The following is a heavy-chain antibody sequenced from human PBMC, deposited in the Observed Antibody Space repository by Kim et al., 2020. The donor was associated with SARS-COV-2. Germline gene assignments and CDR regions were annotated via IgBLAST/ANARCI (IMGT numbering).Heavy chain of an antibody. J-gene: IGHJ5*02. Sequence: SETLSLTCTVSGGSINSGAYCWTWIRQHPGKGLEWIGSVCYSRSTYYNPSLKSRVYISVDTSENQFSLKLSSMTAADTAVYYWARGLPDKWFYPWCQVTL. V-gene: IGHV4-31*03. CDR3: ARGLPDKWFYP. CDR1: GGSINSGAYC. CDR2: VCYSRST. D-gene: IGHD4-17*01.